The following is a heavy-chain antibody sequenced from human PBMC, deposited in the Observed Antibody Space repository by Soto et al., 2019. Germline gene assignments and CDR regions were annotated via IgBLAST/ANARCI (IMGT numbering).Heavy chain of an antibody. D-gene: IGHD4-4*01. CDR1: GFSLTTDGVG. Sequence: QITLKESGPTLVKPTQTLTLTCTFSGFSLTTDGVGVDWIRQPPGKALEWLGLMYWNDEERYRPSLQSRLTITKDTSSIQVVLTMTNMDPVDTATYYCAHRTTVTSGINWGQGTLVTVSS. J-gene: IGHJ4*02. CDR3: AHRTTVTSGIN. CDR2: MYWNDEE. V-gene: IGHV2-5*01.